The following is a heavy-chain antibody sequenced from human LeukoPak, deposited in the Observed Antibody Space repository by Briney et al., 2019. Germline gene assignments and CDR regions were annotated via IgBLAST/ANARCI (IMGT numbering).Heavy chain of an antibody. D-gene: IGHD3-3*01. CDR1: GYTFTSYA. CDR3: ATSPYDFWSGYYKGFDY. Sequence: ASVKVSCKASGYTFTSYAMNWVRQAPGQGLEWMGWINTNTGNPTYAQGFTGRFVFSLDTSVSTAYLQISSLKAEDTAVYYCATSPYDFWSGYYKGFDYWGQGTLVTVSS. V-gene: IGHV7-4-1*02. CDR2: INTNTGNP. J-gene: IGHJ4*02.